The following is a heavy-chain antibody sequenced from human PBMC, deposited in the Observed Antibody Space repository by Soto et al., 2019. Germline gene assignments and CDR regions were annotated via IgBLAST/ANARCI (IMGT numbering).Heavy chain of an antibody. V-gene: IGHV1-69*02. CDR2: VNPILSMS. CDR1: GDTFNFYS. J-gene: IGHJ4*02. Sequence: QVQLVQSGAEVKRPGSSVKVSCKASGDTFNFYSINWVRQAPGVGLEWVGRVNPILSMSNYAQRFQGRVTSTAAKSTSTAYMERRSLRSEDTAIYYCASSYGSGYRAFDYWGQGALVTVSS. CDR3: ASSYGSGYRAFDY. D-gene: IGHD3-10*01.